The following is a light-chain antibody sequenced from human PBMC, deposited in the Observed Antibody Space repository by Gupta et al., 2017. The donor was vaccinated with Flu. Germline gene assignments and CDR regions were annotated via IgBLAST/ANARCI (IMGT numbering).Light chain of an antibody. CDR3: AAWDDSLNGVV. V-gene: IGLV1-44*01. CDR2: SNN. CDR1: SSNIGTNT. J-gene: IGLJ2*01. Sequence: QSVLTQPPSASGTPGQRVTISCSGGSSNIGTNTVNWYQQRPGTAPKLLIYSNNQRPSGVPDRFSGSKSGTSASLAISGLQSEDEADYYCAAWDDSLNGVVFGGGTKLTVL.